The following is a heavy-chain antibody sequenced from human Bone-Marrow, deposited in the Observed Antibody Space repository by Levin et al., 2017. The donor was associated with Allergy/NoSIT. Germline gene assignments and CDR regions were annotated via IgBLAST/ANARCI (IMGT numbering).Heavy chain of an antibody. Sequence: PLASVKVSCKASGGTFSSYAISWVRQAPGQGLEWMGGIIPIFGTANYAQKFQGRVTITADESTSTAYMELSSLRSEDTAVYYCARVSYGSGSYYGGSVDPWGQGTLVTVSS. D-gene: IGHD3-10*01. J-gene: IGHJ5*02. CDR3: ARVSYGSGSYYGGSVDP. CDR2: IIPIFGTA. V-gene: IGHV1-69*13. CDR1: GGTFSSYA.